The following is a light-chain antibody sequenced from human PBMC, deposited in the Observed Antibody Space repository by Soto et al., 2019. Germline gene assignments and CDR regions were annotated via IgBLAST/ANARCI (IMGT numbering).Light chain of an antibody. CDR1: QSVFNNH. Sequence: EIVLTQSPGTLSLSPGERATLSCRASQSVFNNHIGWYQQRPGQAPRLLIYDASSRATGIPARFSGSGSGTDFTLTISSLEPEDFAVYYCQQHSNWPLTFGGGTKVDIK. J-gene: IGKJ4*01. CDR2: DAS. V-gene: IGKV3D-20*02. CDR3: QQHSNWPLT.